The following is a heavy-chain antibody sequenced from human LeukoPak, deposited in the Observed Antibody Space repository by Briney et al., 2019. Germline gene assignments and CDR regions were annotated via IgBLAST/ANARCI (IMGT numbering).Heavy chain of an antibody. V-gene: IGHV3-23*01. CDR1: GFTFSSYA. CDR2: ISGSGGST. J-gene: IGHJ6*02. D-gene: IGHD1-26*01. Sequence: GGSLRLSCAASGFTFSSYAMSWVRQAPGKGLEWVSSISGSGGSTYYADSVKGRFTISRDNSKNTLYLQMNSLRAEDTAVYYCAKSSGYYYYYGMDVWGQGTTVTVSS. CDR3: AKSSGYYYYYGMDV.